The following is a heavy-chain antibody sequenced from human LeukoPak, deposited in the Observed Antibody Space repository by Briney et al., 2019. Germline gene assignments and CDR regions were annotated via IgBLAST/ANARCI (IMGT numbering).Heavy chain of an antibody. CDR3: ARARNVVVPAAPSWYGDYFDY. J-gene: IGHJ4*02. D-gene: IGHD2-2*01. CDR2: MNPNSGNT. Sequence: ASVKVSCKASGYTFTGYYMHWVRQATGQGLEWMGWMNPNSGNTGYAQKFQGRVTMTRNTSISTAYMELSSLRSEDTAVYYCARARNVVVPAAPSWYGDYFDYWGQGTLVTVSS. CDR1: GYTFTGYY. V-gene: IGHV1-8*02.